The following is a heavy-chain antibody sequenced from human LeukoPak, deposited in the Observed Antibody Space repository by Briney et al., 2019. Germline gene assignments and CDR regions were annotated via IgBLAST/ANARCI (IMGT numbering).Heavy chain of an antibody. CDR1: GGTFSSYA. D-gene: IGHD3-3*02. CDR3: ARVGFSEWLFFDY. V-gene: IGHV1-69*13. J-gene: IGHJ4*02. CDR2: IIPIFGTA. Sequence: SVKVSCKASGGTFSSYAISWVRQAPGQGLEWMGGIIPIFGTANYAQKFQGRVTITADESTSTAYMELSSLRSEDTAVYYCARVGFSEWLFFDYWGQGTLVTVSS.